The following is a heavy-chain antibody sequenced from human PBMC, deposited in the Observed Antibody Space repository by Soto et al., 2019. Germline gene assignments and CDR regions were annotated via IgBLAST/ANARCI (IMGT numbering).Heavy chain of an antibody. J-gene: IGHJ4*02. CDR1: GYTFTSYD. CDR3: AREAAALGNES. Sequence: QVQLVQSGAEVKKPGASVKVSCKASGYTFTSYDINWVRPATGQGLEWMGWMNPNSCNTGYEQKFQGRVTMTRNTSLSTAYMELSRRRSEDTAVYYCAREAAALGNESWCQGTLVTVSS. CDR2: MNPNSCNT. V-gene: IGHV1-8*01. D-gene: IGHD2-2*01.